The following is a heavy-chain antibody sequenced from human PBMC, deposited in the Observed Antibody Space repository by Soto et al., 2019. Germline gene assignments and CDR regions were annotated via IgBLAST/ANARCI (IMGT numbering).Heavy chain of an antibody. CDR3: ARDIVVVVPRDIKISTGHSSSSYMDA. Sequence: GASVKVSCKASGYTFTSYGISWVRQAPGQGLEWMGWISAYNGNTNYAQKLQGRVTMTTDTSTSTAYMELRSLRSDDTAVYYCARDIVVVVPRDIKISTGHSSSSYMDARGKGTTVTVSS. CDR1: GYTFTSYG. J-gene: IGHJ6*03. CDR2: ISAYNGNT. V-gene: IGHV1-18*01. D-gene: IGHD2-15*01.